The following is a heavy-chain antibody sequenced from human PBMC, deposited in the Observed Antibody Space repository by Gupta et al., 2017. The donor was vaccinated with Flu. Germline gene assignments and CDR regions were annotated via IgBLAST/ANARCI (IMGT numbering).Heavy chain of an antibody. V-gene: IGHV3-9*01. CDR3: VKDMAPTVTTQLSGDYYGMDV. Sequence: EAQLVASGIPCAQPSRSLGRYCSAACFHYDAYVIPYVRKVPGKGLEWVSGISWNGGSIGYANSVNGRFTISRDNAKKSLYLQMNSLRPDDTALYYCVKDMAPTVTTQLSGDYYGMDVWGQGTTVTVSS. CDR1: CFHYDAYV. CDR2: ISWNGGSI. J-gene: IGHJ6*02. D-gene: IGHD4-4*01.